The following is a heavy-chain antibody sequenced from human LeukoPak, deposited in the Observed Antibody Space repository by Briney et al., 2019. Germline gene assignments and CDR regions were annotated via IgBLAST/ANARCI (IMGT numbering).Heavy chain of an antibody. J-gene: IGHJ4*02. Sequence: GGSLRLSCAASGFTFSSNWMSWVRQAPGKGLERVASIKQDGSEKYYVDSVKGRFTISRDNAKNSLYLQMNSLRAEDTAEYYCGSSSIGTWGQGTLVTVSS. D-gene: IGHD1-14*01. CDR3: GSSSIGT. CDR2: IKQDGSEK. V-gene: IGHV3-7*01. CDR1: GFTFSSNW.